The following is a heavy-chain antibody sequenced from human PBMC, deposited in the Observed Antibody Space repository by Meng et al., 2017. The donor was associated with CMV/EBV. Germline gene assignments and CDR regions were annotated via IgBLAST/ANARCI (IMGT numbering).Heavy chain of an antibody. Sequence: GSLRLSCAVYGGSFSGYYWSWIRQPPGKGLEWIGEINHSGSTNYSPSLKSRVTISVDTSKNQFSLKLSSVTAADTAVYYCARGRNYYDSSGLGLDYWGQGTLVTVSS. V-gene: IGHV4-34*01. CDR2: INHSGST. J-gene: IGHJ4*02. CDR1: GGSFSGYY. D-gene: IGHD3-22*01. CDR3: ARGRNYYDSSGLGLDY.